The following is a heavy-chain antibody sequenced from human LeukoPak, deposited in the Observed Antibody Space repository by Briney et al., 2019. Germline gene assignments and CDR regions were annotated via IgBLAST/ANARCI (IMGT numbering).Heavy chain of an antibody. Sequence: GFTFXXYAMXXVRQAPGKGLEWVSIVSSSGGSTYSADSVKGRFTISRDNSKNTLYQQMNSLRAEDTAIYYCAKDNLVGTTRGYFDYWGQGALVTVSS. CDR2: VSSSGGST. J-gene: IGHJ4*02. V-gene: IGHV3-23*01. CDR1: GFTFXXYA. CDR3: AKDNLVGTTRGYFDY. D-gene: IGHD1-26*01.